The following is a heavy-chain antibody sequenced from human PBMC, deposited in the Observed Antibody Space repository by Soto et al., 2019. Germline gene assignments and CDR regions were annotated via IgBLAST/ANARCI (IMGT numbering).Heavy chain of an antibody. V-gene: IGHV6-1*01. CDR2: TYYRSKWYN. Sequence: KQSQTLSLTCAISGDSVSSNSAAWNWIRQSPSRGLEWLGRTYYRSKWYNDYAVSVKSRITINPDTSKNQFSLQLNSVTPEDTAVYYCARALNRDSSGWDDAFDIWGQGTMVTVSS. J-gene: IGHJ3*02. CDR3: ARALNRDSSGWDDAFDI. D-gene: IGHD6-19*01. CDR1: GDSVSSNSAA.